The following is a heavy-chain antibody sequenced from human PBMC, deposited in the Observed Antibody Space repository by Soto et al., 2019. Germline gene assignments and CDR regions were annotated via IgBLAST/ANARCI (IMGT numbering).Heavy chain of an antibody. CDR1: GFTFSDYY. J-gene: IGHJ5*02. V-gene: IGHV3-11*01. CDR2: ISNSGSTI. CDR3: ARGFLYSNQLLSPIYANWFDP. Sequence: QVQLVESGGGLVKPGRSLRLSCAASGFTFSDYYMNWIRQAPGKGLEWVSYISNSGSTIYYADSVKGRFSISGDNAKNSLYLQMNRLRAEETAVYCCARGFLYSNQLLSPIYANWFDPWGQGTLVTVSA. D-gene: IGHD2-2*01.